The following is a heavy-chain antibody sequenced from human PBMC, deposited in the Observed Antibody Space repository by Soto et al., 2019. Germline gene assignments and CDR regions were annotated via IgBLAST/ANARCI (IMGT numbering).Heavy chain of an antibody. CDR1: GFTFSSYA. V-gene: IGHV3-30-3*01. D-gene: IGHD3-16*01. Sequence: QVQLVESGGGVVQPGRSLRLFCAASGFTFSSYAMHWVRQAPGKGLEWVAVISYDGSNKYYADSVKGRFTISRDNSKNTLYLQMNSLRAEDTAVYYCARDGDYDWYYFDYWGQGTLVTVSS. CDR2: ISYDGSNK. CDR3: ARDGDYDWYYFDY. J-gene: IGHJ4*02.